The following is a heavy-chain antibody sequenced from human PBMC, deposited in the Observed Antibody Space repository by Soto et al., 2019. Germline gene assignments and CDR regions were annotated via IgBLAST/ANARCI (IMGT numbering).Heavy chain of an antibody. Sequence: GESLKISCKGSGYSFTSYWISWVRQMPGKGLEWMGRIDPSGSYTNYSPSFQGHVTISADKSISTAYLQWSSLRAEDTAVYFCARDCSGGSCYPGMDVWGQGTTVTVSS. CDR2: IDPSGSYT. CDR1: GYSFTSYW. CDR3: ARDCSGGSCYPGMDV. D-gene: IGHD2-15*01. V-gene: IGHV5-10-1*01. J-gene: IGHJ6*02.